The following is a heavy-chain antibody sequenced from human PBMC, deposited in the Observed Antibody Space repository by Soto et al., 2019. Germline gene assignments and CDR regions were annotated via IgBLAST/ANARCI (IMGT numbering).Heavy chain of an antibody. CDR1: GYTFTSYG. D-gene: IGHD2-2*01. J-gene: IGHJ4*02. CDR3: AREVGYCSSTSCYAYYFDY. CDR2: ISAYNGNT. V-gene: IGHV1-18*01. Sequence: QVQLVQSGAEVKKPGASVKVSCKASGYTFTSYGISWVRQAPGQGLEWMGWISAYNGNTNYAQKLQDRVTMTTDTSTSTAYMELRSLRSDDTAVYYCAREVGYCSSTSCYAYYFDYWGQGTLVTVSS.